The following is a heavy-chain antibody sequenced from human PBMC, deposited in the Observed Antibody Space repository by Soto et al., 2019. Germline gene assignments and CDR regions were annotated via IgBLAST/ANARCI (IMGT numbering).Heavy chain of an antibody. CDR1: GGSISGYY. V-gene: IGHV4-59*08. Sequence: SETLSLTCSVSGGSISGYYWGWFRQPPGKGLEWIASVYYSGSTFYNPSLKSRVIISVDTSPNQFSLKLSSVTAAGTAVYYCARHGSMATMALDYWGQGTLVTVSS. J-gene: IGHJ4*02. CDR3: ARHGSMATMALDY. CDR2: VYYSGST. D-gene: IGHD5-12*01.